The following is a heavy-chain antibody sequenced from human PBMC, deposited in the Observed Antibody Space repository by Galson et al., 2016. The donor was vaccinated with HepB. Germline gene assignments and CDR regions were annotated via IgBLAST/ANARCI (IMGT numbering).Heavy chain of an antibody. CDR2: IGVSGGST. J-gene: IGHJ4*02. V-gene: IGHV3-23*01. CDR3: ARRWISTGWSPFDY. D-gene: IGHD6-19*01. CDR1: GFTFSSYA. Sequence: SLRLSCAASGFTFSSYAMNWVRQAPGKGLEWVSFIGVSGGSTNYADFVKGRFTTSRDDSKNTLYLQMHSLRAEDTAVYYCARRWISTGWSPFDYWGQGTLVTVSP.